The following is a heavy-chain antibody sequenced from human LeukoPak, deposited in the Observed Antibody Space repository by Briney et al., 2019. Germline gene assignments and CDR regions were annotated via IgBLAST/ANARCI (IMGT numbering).Heavy chain of an antibody. Sequence: SETLSLTCTVSGGSLSSYYWSWIRQPPGKGLEGIGYIYYSGSTNYNPSLKSRVTISVDTSKNQFSLKLSSVTAADTGVYYCARATTYYFDYWGQGTLVTVSS. CDR2: IYYSGST. V-gene: IGHV4-59*01. CDR1: GGSLSSYY. J-gene: IGHJ4*02. CDR3: ARATTYYFDY. D-gene: IGHD1-14*01.